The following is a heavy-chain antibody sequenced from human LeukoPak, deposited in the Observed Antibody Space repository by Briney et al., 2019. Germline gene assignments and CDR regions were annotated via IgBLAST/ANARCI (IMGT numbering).Heavy chain of an antibody. CDR1: GLTFSIHW. Sequence: PGGSLRLSCAASGLTFSIHWMNWVRQAPGKGLECVANINQDGSDKYYVDSVKGRFTISRDNAKNSLYLQMNSLRAEDTAVYYCARVLGLVAALIDYWGQGTLVTVSS. J-gene: IGHJ4*02. CDR3: ARVLGLVAALIDY. V-gene: IGHV3-7*01. D-gene: IGHD2-15*01. CDR2: INQDGSDK.